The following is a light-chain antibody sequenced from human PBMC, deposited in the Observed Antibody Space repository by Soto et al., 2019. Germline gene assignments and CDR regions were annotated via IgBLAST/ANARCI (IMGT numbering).Light chain of an antibody. CDR1: QSVGSS. CDR3: QQRSSWLT. Sequence: EIVLTQSPATLSLLPGERATLSCRASQSVGSSLAWYQHKAGQAPRLLLYDASNRATGIPARFSGSGSGTDVALTISSREPEVFAVYYGQQRSSWLTFGEGTRLEIE. CDR2: DAS. V-gene: IGKV3-11*01. J-gene: IGKJ5*01.